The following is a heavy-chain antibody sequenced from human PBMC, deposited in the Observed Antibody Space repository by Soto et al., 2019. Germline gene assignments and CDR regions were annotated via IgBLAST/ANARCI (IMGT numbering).Heavy chain of an antibody. J-gene: IGHJ6*03. Sequence: GGSLRLSCAASGFTVSSNYMSWVRQAPGKGLEWVSVIYSGGSTYYADSVKGRFTISRHNSKNTLYLQMNSLRAEDTAVYYCARGPDPHYYYYMDVWGKGTTVTVSS. CDR1: GFTVSSNY. CDR2: IYSGGST. V-gene: IGHV3-53*04. CDR3: ARGPDPHYYYYMDV.